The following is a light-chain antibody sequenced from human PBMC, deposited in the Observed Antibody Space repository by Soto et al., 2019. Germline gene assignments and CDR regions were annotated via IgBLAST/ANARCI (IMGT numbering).Light chain of an antibody. CDR1: SSDIGSYDL. J-gene: IGLJ1*01. CDR2: EGT. V-gene: IGLV2-23*01. CDR3: CSYAGSRTYV. Sequence: QSALTQPASVSGPLGQSIVISCTGSSSDIGSYDLVSRYQQYPGKAPKVVIFEGTKRPSGVSNRFSGSKSGNTASLTISGLQTEDEADYYCCSYAGSRTYVFGAGTKVTVL.